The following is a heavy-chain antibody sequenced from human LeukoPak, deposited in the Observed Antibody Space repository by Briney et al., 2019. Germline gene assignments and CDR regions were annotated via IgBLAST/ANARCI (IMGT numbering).Heavy chain of an antibody. CDR1: GFTFSSYS. V-gene: IGHV3-48*04. D-gene: IGHD3-22*01. CDR3: ARADSSGYYYSGVY. CDR2: ISGSSSTI. Sequence: PGGSLRLSCAASGFTFSSYSMNWVRQALGKGLEWVSYISGSSSTIYYADSVKGRFTISRDNAKNSLYLQMNSLRAEDTAVYYCARADSSGYYYSGVYWGQGTLVTVSS. J-gene: IGHJ4*02.